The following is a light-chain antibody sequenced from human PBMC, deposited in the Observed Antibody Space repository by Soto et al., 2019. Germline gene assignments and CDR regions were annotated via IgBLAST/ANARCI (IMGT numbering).Light chain of an antibody. CDR3: GTWDNSLSLPYV. J-gene: IGLJ1*01. CDR2: ENN. Sequence: QSVLTQPPSVSAAPGQKVTISCSGSSSNIGNNYVSWYQQLPGTAPKPLIFENNKRPSGIPDRFSASKSGTSATLAITGLQTGDAADYYCGTWDNSLSLPYVFGTGTKVTVL. V-gene: IGLV1-51*02. CDR1: SSNIGNNY.